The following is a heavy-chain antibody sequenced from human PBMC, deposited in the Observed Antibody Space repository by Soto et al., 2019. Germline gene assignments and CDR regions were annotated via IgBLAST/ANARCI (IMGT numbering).Heavy chain of an antibody. CDR3: ARGDRDGYNFVSVYYYGMDV. V-gene: IGHV1-69*01. CDR1: GGTFSSYA. J-gene: IGHJ6*02. D-gene: IGHD5-12*01. CDR2: LIPIFGTA. Sequence: QVQLVQSGAEVKKPGSSVKVSCKASGGTFSSYAISWVRQAPGQGLEWMGGLIPIFGTANYAQKFQGRVTITADESTSTAYMELSSLRSEDTAVYYCARGDRDGYNFVSVYYYGMDVWGQGTTVTASS.